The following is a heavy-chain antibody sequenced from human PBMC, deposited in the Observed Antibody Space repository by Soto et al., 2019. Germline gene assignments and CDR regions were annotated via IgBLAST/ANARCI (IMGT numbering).Heavy chain of an antibody. CDR3: AVDIVGTGSY. CDR2: SRSKANSYTT. CDR1: GFTFSDHE. Sequence: EVQVLESGGGLVQPGGSLRLSCAVSGFTFSDHEIDWVRQAPGKGLEWVGRSRSKANSYTTPYDASVKGRFTISRDDSKNSLSLQMNSLKTEDTAVYYCAVDIVGTGSYWGPGTLVTVSS. V-gene: IGHV3-72*01. D-gene: IGHD5-12*01. J-gene: IGHJ4*02.